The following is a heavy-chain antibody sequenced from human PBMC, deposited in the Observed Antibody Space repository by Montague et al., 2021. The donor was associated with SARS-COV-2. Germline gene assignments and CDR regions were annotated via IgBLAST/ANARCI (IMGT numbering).Heavy chain of an antibody. Sequence: SETLSLTCTVSGGSISSYYWSWIRQPAGKGLEWIGRIYTSGSTNYNPSLKSRVTISVDTSKNQFSLKLSSVTAADTAVYYCARGRAVTTFYYYYYGMDVWGQGTTVTVSS. CDR2: IYTSGST. CDR1: GGSISSYY. V-gene: IGHV4-4*07. J-gene: IGHJ6*02. D-gene: IGHD4-17*01. CDR3: ARGRAVTTFYYYYYGMDV.